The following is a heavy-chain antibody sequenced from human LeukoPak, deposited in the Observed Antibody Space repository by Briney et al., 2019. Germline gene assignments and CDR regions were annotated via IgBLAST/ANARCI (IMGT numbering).Heavy chain of an antibody. CDR2: INSGGST. D-gene: IGHD6-19*01. CDR3: AKVKGSGVAGPAALFDY. J-gene: IGHJ4*02. Sequence: GGSLRLSCAASGFTFSSYAMSWVRRAPGKGLEWVSAINSGGSTYYADSVKGRFTISRDNSKNTLYLQMNSLRAEDTAVYYCAKVKGSGVAGPAALFDYWGQGTLVTVSS. CDR1: GFTFSSYA. V-gene: IGHV3-23*01.